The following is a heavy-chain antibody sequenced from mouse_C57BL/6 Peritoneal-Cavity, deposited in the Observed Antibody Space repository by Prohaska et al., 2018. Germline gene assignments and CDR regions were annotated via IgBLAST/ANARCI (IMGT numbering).Heavy chain of an antibody. CDR2: LYPGSGST. CDR1: QSTFTSYW. D-gene: IGHD4-1*01. Sequence: GAALLKSRPSAKMSCKASQSTFTSYWFTFVLQMPGQSLVWFRVLYPGSGSTNYNEKFKSKATLTVDTSSSTAYMQLSSLSSEDSAVYDCARGLTGSSLFDSWGQGTSLTV. V-gene: IGHV1-55*01. CDR3: ARGLTGSSLFDS. J-gene: IGHJ2*03.